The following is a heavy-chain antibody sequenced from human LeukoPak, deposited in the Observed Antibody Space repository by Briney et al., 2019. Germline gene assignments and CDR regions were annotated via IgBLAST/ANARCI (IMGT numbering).Heavy chain of an antibody. CDR2: ISSGSGT. D-gene: IGHD6-19*01. CDR3: AKDLGSSSWYFPFDS. J-gene: IGHJ4*02. V-gene: IGHV3-23*01. CDR1: GFTFSSYA. Sequence: GGSLRLSCAASGFTFSSYAMSWVRQAPGKGLEWVSSISSGSGTYYADSVKGRFTISRDNSKNTLYLQLNSLRTEDTATYYCAKDLGSSSWYFPFDSWGQGTLVTVSS.